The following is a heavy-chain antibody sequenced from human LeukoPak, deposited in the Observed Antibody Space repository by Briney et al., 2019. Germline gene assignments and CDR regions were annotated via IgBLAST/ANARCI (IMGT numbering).Heavy chain of an antibody. CDR1: GFTFSNYA. D-gene: IGHD3-10*01. J-gene: IGHJ6*02. Sequence: GGSLRLSCAAFGFTFSNYAMHWVRQAPGKGLEWVAFMSYDGSDKYYADSVKGRFTISRDNSKNTLYLQMNSLRPEDTAVYYCARDFRGVPSHGMDVWGQGTTVTVSS. CDR2: MSYDGSDK. V-gene: IGHV3-30*03. CDR3: ARDFRGVPSHGMDV.